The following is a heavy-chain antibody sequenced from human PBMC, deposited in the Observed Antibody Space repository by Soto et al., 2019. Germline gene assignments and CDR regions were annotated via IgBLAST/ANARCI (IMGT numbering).Heavy chain of an antibody. CDR3: AKDYYHGSGSYYGDYYGMDV. D-gene: IGHD3-10*01. CDR2: ISGSGGST. J-gene: IGHJ6*02. Sequence: EVQLLESGGGLAQPGGSLRLSCVASGFTFNNYAMTWVRQAPGKGLEWVSAISGSGGSTYYADSVRGRFTISRDNSKNTLYLQINSLRAEDTAIYYCAKDYYHGSGSYYGDYYGMDVWGQGTTVTVSS. CDR1: GFTFNNYA. V-gene: IGHV3-23*01.